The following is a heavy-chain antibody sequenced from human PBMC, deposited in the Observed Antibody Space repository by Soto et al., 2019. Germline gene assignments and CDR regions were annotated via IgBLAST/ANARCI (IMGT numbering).Heavy chain of an antibody. CDR1: GGSVSSGSYY. D-gene: IGHD3-3*01. V-gene: IGHV4-61*01. J-gene: IGHJ5*02. CDR3: ARERWEWKPDGAKFDP. CDR2: IYYSGST. Sequence: QVQLQESGPGLVKPSETLSLTCTVSGGSVSSGSYYWSWLGQPPGKGLEWIGYIYYSGSTNYNPARTGRVTKSVDTSKNQFSLKLSSVTAADTAVYYCARERWEWKPDGAKFDPWGQGTQATVSS.